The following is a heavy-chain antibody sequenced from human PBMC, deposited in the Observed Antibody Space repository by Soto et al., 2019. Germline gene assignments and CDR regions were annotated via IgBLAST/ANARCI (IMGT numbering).Heavy chain of an antibody. CDR1: GYTFTSYX. Sequence: QVQLVQSGAEVKKPGASVKVSCKASGYTFTSYXXHWVRQAPGQGLEWMGIINPSGGSTSYAQKFQGRVTMTRDTSTSTVYMELSSLRSEDTAVYYCARTLLEAGPFKNWGQGTLVTVSS. V-gene: IGHV1-46*01. CDR3: ARTLLEAGPFKN. J-gene: IGHJ4*02. CDR2: INPSGGST. D-gene: IGHD1-26*01.